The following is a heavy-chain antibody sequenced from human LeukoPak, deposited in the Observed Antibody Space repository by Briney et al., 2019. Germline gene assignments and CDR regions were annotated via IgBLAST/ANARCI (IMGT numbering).Heavy chain of an antibody. J-gene: IGHJ4*02. CDR2: IRGNSERT. CDR1: GFTFSAYA. Sequence: GGSLRLSCAASGFTFSAYAITWVRQAPGKGLEWVSAIRGNSERTYYADSVRGRFTISRDNSKDTVYLQISSLRVEDTAVYYCAREWLIDIGETTVLFDSWGQGALVTVSS. D-gene: IGHD5-12*01. V-gene: IGHV3-23*01. CDR3: AREWLIDIGETTVLFDS.